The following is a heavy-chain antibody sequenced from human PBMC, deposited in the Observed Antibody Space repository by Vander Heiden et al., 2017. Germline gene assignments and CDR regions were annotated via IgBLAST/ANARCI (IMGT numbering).Heavy chain of an antibody. D-gene: IGHD2-15*01. CDR1: GLPFSRCH. Sequence: QVQLVESGGGVVQPGRSLRLSCAASGLPFSRCHMHWVRQAPGKGLEWVAFISYDGRNKYYADSVKGRFTISRDNSKNTLYLQMNSLKSEDTAVYNCARDGGDGFNCFDYWGQGNLVTVSS. CDR3: ARDGGDGFNCFDY. J-gene: IGHJ4*02. V-gene: IGHV3-30*04. CDR2: ISYDGRNK.